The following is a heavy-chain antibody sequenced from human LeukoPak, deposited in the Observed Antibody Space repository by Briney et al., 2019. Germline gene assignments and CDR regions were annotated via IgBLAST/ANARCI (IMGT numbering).Heavy chain of an antibody. CDR3: ARDDGDRTGYHDAFDI. D-gene: IGHD3-9*01. Sequence: PGGSLRLSCAASGFTFSSYGMHWVRQTPGKGREWVAVIWYDGSTKYYADSVKGRFTISRDDSKNTLFLQMNSLRAEDTAVYYCARDDGDRTGYHDAFDIWGQGTMVTVS. CDR2: IWYDGSTK. CDR1: GFTFSSYG. V-gene: IGHV3-33*01. J-gene: IGHJ3*02.